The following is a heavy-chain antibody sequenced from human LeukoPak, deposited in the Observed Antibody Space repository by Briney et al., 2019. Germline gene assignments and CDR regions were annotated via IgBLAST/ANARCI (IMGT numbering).Heavy chain of an antibody. Sequence: SETLSLTRDVSGGSIDSTNWWNWVRQPPGKGLEWIGEIHHDGRINYNPSLKSRVTLSVDKSKNQFSLRLNSVTAADTAMYYCARSHDHLWGNYPDYWGQGTLVTVSS. CDR3: ARSHDHLWGNYPDY. CDR1: GGSIDSTNW. CDR2: IHHDGRI. D-gene: IGHD3-16*02. V-gene: IGHV4/OR15-8*01. J-gene: IGHJ4*02.